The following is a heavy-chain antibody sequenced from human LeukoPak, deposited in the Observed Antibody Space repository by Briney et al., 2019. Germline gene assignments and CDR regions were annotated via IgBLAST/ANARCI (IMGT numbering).Heavy chain of an antibody. CDR3: ASGEYYYGSGSYYNLDY. V-gene: IGHV3-53*01. CDR2: IYSGGST. D-gene: IGHD3-10*01. J-gene: IGHJ4*02. CDR1: GFTVSSNY. Sequence: GGSLRLSCAASGFTVSSNYMSWVRQAPGKGLEWVSVIYSGGSTYYADSVKGRFTISRDNSKNTLFLQMNSLRAEDTAVYYCASGEYYYGSGSYYNLDYWGQGTLVTVPS.